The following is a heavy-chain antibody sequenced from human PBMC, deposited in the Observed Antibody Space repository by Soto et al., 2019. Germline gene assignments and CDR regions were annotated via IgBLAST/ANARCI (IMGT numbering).Heavy chain of an antibody. CDR2: ISSSSSTI. CDR3: AKDLGMVREIWHGSEGAYAFDI. V-gene: IGHV3-48*01. CDR1: GFTFSSYS. J-gene: IGHJ3*02. Sequence: PGGSLRLSCAASGFTFSSYSMNWVRQAPGKGLEWVSYISSSSSTIYYADSVKGRFTISRDNAKNSLYLQMNSLRAEDTALYYCAKDLGMVREIWHGSEGAYAFDIWGQGTMVTVSS. D-gene: IGHD3-10*01.